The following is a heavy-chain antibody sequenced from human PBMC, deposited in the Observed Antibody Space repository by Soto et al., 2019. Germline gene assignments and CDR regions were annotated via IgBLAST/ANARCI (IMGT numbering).Heavy chain of an antibody. CDR1: GDSITSEGYY. CDR3: ARSRPYDSXXPXDY. V-gene: IGHV4-31*03. CDR2: IYYSGIT. D-gene: IGHD3-22*01. J-gene: IGHJ4*02. Sequence: QVQLQESGPGLVKSSQTLSLTCSVSGDSITSEGYYWSWIRQHPEKGLEWVGYIYYSGITRYNPYLXGRVAISRDTSKNQXSLKLTSVTAXXXXXXFCARSRPYDSXXPXDYWGQG.